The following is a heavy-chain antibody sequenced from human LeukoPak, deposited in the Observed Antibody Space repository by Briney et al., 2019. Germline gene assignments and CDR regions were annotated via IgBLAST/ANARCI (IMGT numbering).Heavy chain of an antibody. Sequence: SETLSLTCTVSGGSISSNYWSWIRQPSGKGPEWIGYIYNSGSTNYNPSLKSRVTISIDTSKNQFSLKLTSVTAADTALYYCARTKLYCSGGSCYSSLDYWGQGTLVTVSS. D-gene: IGHD2-15*01. V-gene: IGHV4-59*01. CDR3: ARTKLYCSGGSCYSSLDY. CDR2: IYNSGST. CDR1: GGSISSNY. J-gene: IGHJ4*02.